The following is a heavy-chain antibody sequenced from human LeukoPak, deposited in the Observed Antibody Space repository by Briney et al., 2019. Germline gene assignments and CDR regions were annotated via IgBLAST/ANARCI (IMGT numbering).Heavy chain of an antibody. CDR2: ISYDGSNK. Sequence: GESLRLSCAASGFTFSSYGMHWVRQAPGKGLEWVAVISYDGSNKYYADSVKGRFTISRDNSKNTLYLQMNSLRAEDTAVYYCAKRGAVAGGAFDIWGQGTMVTVSS. J-gene: IGHJ3*02. CDR1: GFTFSSYG. V-gene: IGHV3-30*18. D-gene: IGHD6-19*01. CDR3: AKRGAVAGGAFDI.